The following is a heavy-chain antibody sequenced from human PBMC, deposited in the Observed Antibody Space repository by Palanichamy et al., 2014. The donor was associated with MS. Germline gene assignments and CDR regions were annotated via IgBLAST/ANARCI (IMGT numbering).Heavy chain of an antibody. CDR2: IIPIFGTP. Sequence: QVQLVQSGAEVKKPGSSVKVSCKTSGGTFSSYAISWVRQAPGQGLGWMGGIIPIFGTPNYAQKFQGRVTIIADESTSTAYMELNSLRSEDTAVYYCARDRGGYGYYMDVWGKGTTVTVSS. V-gene: IGHV1-69*01. J-gene: IGHJ6*03. CDR3: ARDRGGYGYYMDV. CDR1: GGTFSSYA. D-gene: IGHD3-22*01.